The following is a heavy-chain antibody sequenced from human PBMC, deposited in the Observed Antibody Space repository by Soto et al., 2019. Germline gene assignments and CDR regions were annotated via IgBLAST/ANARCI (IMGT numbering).Heavy chain of an antibody. D-gene: IGHD2-2*01. Sequence: QVQLVQSGAEVKHSGASMKVSCKASGYTFTSNYLHWIRQAPGQGREWMGTINPGIGSTTYAENFQGRVAMPRDTSTSTVHLELISLRFDDTAFDYCARQYCTGTSCYPYFDYWGQGTLITVSS. CDR3: ARQYCTGTSCYPYFDY. CDR1: GYTFTSNY. V-gene: IGHV1-46*01. J-gene: IGHJ4*02. CDR2: INPGIGST.